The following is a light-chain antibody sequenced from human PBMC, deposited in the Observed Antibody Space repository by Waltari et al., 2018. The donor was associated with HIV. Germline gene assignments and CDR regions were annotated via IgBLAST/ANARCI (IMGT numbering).Light chain of an antibody. V-gene: IGLV5-45*03. CDR2: YKSESDK. J-gene: IGLJ3*02. Sequence: QAVLTQPFSLSASPGASASLSCTLRSGVHVQNYRIYWYQQRPGSPPRYLLRYKSESDKELGSGIPSRFSGSTDVPANAGNLVIAGLQSEDEADYYCMIWYGNIWVFGGGTKLTV. CDR1: SGVHVQNYR. CDR3: MIWYGNIWV.